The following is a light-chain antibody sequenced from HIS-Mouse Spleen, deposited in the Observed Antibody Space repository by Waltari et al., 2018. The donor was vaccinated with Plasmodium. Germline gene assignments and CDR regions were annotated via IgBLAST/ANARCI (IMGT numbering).Light chain of an antibody. J-gene: IGLJ3*02. CDR1: ALPTKY. CDR3: YSTESSGNHRV. Sequence: SYELTQPPSVSVSPGQTARITCSGDALPTKYAYWYQQKSVQAPVLVIYEDSKRPSGMHEGGSGCSSWTMASLTMSGAQVEDEADYYCYSTESSGNHRVFGGGTKLSVL. V-gene: IGLV3-10*01. CDR2: EDS.